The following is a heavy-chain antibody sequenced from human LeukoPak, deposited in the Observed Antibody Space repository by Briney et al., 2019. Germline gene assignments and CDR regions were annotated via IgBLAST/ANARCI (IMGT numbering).Heavy chain of an antibody. D-gene: IGHD2-2*01. V-gene: IGHV5-51*01. CDR2: IYPGDSDT. CDR1: GYRFTTYW. CDR3: ASKDCSSTNCYEVVAFHI. J-gene: IGHJ3*02. Sequence: GESLKISCKGSGYRFTTYWIGWVRQMPGKGLEWMGIIYPGDSDTRYSPSFQGQVTISADKSISTAYLQWSSLKASDTAMYYCASKDCSSTNCYEVVAFHIWGQGTMVTVSS.